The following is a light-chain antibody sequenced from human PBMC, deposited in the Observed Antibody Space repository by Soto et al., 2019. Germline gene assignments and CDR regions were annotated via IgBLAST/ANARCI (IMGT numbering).Light chain of an antibody. CDR1: STDVGAYNY. CDR3: CSFAGTFYV. CDR2: DVS. Sequence: QSALTQPRSVSGSPGQSVTISRTGTSTDVGAYNYVSWYQQHPGEAPKLIIYDVSNWPSGVPDRFSGSKSGITASLTISGLQAEDEADYYCCSFAGTFYVFGTGTKVTVL. J-gene: IGLJ1*01. V-gene: IGLV2-11*01.